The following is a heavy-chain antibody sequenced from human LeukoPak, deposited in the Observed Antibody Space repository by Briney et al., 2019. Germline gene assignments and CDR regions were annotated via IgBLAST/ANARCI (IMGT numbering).Heavy chain of an antibody. CDR3: ARGYYGSGSYPDY. Sequence: GASVTVSFKASGGAFSSYAISWVRHAPGQGLGLMGRIIPILGIANYAQKFQGRVTITADKSTSTAYMELSSLRSEETAVYYCARGYYGSGSYPDYWGQGTLVTVSS. D-gene: IGHD3-10*01. J-gene: IGHJ4*02. CDR2: IIPILGIA. CDR1: GGAFSSYA. V-gene: IGHV1-69*04.